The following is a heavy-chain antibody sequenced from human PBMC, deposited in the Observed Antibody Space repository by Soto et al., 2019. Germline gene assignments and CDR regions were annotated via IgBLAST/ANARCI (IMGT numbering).Heavy chain of an antibody. Sequence: SLKVYWKSAGDGYSIYPVSWVRQAPGQGLEWMGGIIPIFGTANYAQKFQGRVTITADESTSTAYMELSSLRSEDTAVYYCATGMAVWGQGTTVPVSS. V-gene: IGHV1-69*13. CDR1: GDGYSIYP. CDR3: ATGMAV. CDR2: IIPIFGTA. J-gene: IGHJ6*02.